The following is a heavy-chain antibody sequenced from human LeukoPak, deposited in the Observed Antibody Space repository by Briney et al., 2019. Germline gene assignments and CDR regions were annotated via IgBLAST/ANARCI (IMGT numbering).Heavy chain of an antibody. D-gene: IGHD3-22*01. V-gene: IGHV3-23*01. J-gene: IGHJ1*01. CDR2: ISGSGGTT. CDR1: GFTFNNYA. Sequence: PGGSLRLSCAASGFTFNNYAMSWVRQAPGKGLEWVSAISGSGGTTYYADSVEGRFTFSRDNSKNTLYLQMNSLRAEDTAVYYCAKEEGYYYDSGGYYVEYFQHWGQGTLVTVSS. CDR3: AKEEGYYYDSGGYYVEYFQH.